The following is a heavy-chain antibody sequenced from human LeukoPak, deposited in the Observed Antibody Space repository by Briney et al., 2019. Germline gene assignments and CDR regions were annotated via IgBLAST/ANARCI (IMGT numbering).Heavy chain of an antibody. CDR1: GFTVSSNY. CDR3: ARAAESSGYDYYFDY. D-gene: IGHD5-12*01. V-gene: IGHV3-53*01. Sequence: GGSLRLSCAASGFTVSSNYMSWVRQAPGKGLEWVSVIYSGGSTYYADSVKGRFTISRDNSKNTLYLQMNSLRAEDTAVYYCARAAESSGYDYYFDYWGQGTLATVSS. J-gene: IGHJ4*02. CDR2: IYSGGST.